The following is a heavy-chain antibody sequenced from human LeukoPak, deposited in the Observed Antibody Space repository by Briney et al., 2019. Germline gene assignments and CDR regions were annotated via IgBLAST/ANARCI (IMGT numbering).Heavy chain of an antibody. V-gene: IGHV4-39*01. J-gene: IGHJ4*02. D-gene: IGHD4-23*01. CDR3: ARRYGGNSQDY. CDR1: AGSISSSSYY. Sequence: MPSETLSLTCTVSAGSISSSSYYWGWIRQPPGKGLEWIGSIYYRESTYYNPSLKSRVPISVDTSKTQFSLKLSSVTAAATAVYYCARRYGGNSQDYWGQGTLVTVSS. CDR2: IYYREST.